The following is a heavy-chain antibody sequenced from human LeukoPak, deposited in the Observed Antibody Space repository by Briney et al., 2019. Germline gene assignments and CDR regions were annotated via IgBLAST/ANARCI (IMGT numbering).Heavy chain of an antibody. V-gene: IGHV1-8*01. J-gene: IGHJ6*02. CDR1: GYTFTSYD. Sequence: ASVKVSCKASGYTFTSYDINWVRQATGQGLEWMGWMNPNSDNTGYAQKFQGRVTMTRNTSISTAYMELSSLRSEDTAVYYCARRGSYYDFWSGYSWPRDYYGMDVWGQGTTVTVSS. CDR2: MNPNSDNT. CDR3: ARRGSYYDFWSGYSWPRDYYGMDV. D-gene: IGHD3-3*01.